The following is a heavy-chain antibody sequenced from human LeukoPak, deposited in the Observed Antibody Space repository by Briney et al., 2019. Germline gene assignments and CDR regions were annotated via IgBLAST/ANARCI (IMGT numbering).Heavy chain of an antibody. D-gene: IGHD4-11*01. J-gene: IGHJ6*02. Sequence: GRSLRLSCAASGFTFSSYGMHWVRQAPGKGLEWVAVISHDGSNKDYSDSVKGRFTISRDNSRSTLYLHMNSLRVEDTAVYYYANDYSNYYSYGMDVWGQGTTVTVSS. CDR1: GFTFSSYG. CDR2: ISHDGSNK. V-gene: IGHV3-30*18. CDR3: ANDYSNYYSYGMDV.